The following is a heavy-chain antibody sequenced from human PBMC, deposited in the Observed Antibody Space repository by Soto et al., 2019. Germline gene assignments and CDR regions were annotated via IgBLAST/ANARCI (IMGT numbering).Heavy chain of an antibody. D-gene: IGHD3-22*01. Sequence: PGGSLRLSCAASGFTFTRYSMNWVRQAPGKGLEWVSSITISSSSTHYADSVKGRFAISRDNAKDSLHLQMNSLRAEDTAVYYCARDYYYDSSGYSPLDYWGQGTLVTAPQ. J-gene: IGHJ4*02. V-gene: IGHV3-21*01. CDR2: ITISSSST. CDR3: ARDYYYDSSGYSPLDY. CDR1: GFTFTRYS.